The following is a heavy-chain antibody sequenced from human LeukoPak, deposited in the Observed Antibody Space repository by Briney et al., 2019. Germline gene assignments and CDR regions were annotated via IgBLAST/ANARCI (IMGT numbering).Heavy chain of an antibody. Sequence: ASVKVSCKASGYTFTDYYINWIRQAPGQGLEWMGWINPNRGGTSYAQNFQGRVTMTRDTPITTAYMELSRLRSDDTAVYYCARDDSFQFDYWGQGTLVTVSS. V-gene: IGHV1-2*02. J-gene: IGHJ4*02. CDR2: INPNRGGT. CDR3: ARDDSFQFDY. D-gene: IGHD5-18*01. CDR1: GYTFTDYY.